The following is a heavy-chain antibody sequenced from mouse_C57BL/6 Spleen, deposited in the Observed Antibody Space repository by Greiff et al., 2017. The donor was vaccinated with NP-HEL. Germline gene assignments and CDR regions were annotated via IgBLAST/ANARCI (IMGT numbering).Heavy chain of an antibody. CDR3: ARGDFYYYFDY. CDR1: GYTFTSYG. Sequence: QVQLQQSGAELARPGASVKLSCKASGYTFTSYGISWVKQRTGQGLEWIGEIYPRSGNTYYNEKFKGKATLPADKSSSTAYMELRSLTSEDSAVYFCARGDFYYYFDYWGQGTTLTVSS. V-gene: IGHV1-81*01. D-gene: IGHD2-3*01. J-gene: IGHJ2*01. CDR2: IYPRSGNT.